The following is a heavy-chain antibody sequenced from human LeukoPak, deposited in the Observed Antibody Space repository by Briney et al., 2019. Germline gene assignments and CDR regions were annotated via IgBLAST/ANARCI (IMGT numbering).Heavy chain of an antibody. J-gene: IGHJ5*02. CDR3: ARDTSIGDFWSGYPPFNWFDP. D-gene: IGHD3-3*01. Sequence: ASVKVSCKASGYTFTSYAMNWVRQAPGQGLEWMGWINTNTGNPTYAQGFTGRFVFSLDTSVSTAYLQISSLKAEDTAVYNCARDTSIGDFWSGYPPFNWFDPWGQGTLVTVSS. V-gene: IGHV7-4-1*02. CDR1: GYTFTSYA. CDR2: INTNTGNP.